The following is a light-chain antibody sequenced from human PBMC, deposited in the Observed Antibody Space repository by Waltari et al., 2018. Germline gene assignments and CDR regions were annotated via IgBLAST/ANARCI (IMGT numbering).Light chain of an antibody. CDR2: DVS. J-gene: IGLJ1*01. CDR3: SSYTSSSTLV. CDR1: SSDVAGYNS. Sequence: QSALTQPASVSGSPGQSITISCTGTSSDVAGYNSVSWYQHHPGNAPKLMLYDVSHRPAGVSNRCAGSKSGNTASLTISELQAEDEADYYCSSYTSSSTLVFGTGTKATVL. V-gene: IGLV2-14*03.